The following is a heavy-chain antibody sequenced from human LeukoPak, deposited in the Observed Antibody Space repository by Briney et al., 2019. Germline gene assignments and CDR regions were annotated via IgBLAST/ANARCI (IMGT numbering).Heavy chain of an antibody. CDR1: GFTFDTYS. V-gene: IGHV3-48*04. J-gene: IGHJ4*02. Sequence: PGGSLRLSCVASGFTFDTYSMNWIRQAPGKGLEWTSYITDDSKTMYYADSVKGRFTISRDNAKNSLYLQMTSLRAEDTALYYCARDTHLSYAAGFDCWGQGTLVTVSS. CDR3: ARDTHLSYAAGFDC. CDR2: ITDDSKTM. D-gene: IGHD6-25*01.